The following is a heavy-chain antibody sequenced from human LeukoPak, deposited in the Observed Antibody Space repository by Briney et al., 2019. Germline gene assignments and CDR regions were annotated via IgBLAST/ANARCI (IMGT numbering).Heavy chain of an antibody. J-gene: IGHJ3*02. CDR1: GGSIRSYY. CDR2: IYYSGST. V-gene: IGHV4-59*01. CDR3: AREELDSSGYCVGEI. D-gene: IGHD3-22*01. Sequence: PSETLSLTCTVSGGSIRSYYWTWIRQPPGKGLEWIGHIYYSGSTNYNPSLKSRVTISVDMSKNQFSLKMSSVTAADTAVYYCAREELDSSGYCVGEIWGQGTMVTVSS.